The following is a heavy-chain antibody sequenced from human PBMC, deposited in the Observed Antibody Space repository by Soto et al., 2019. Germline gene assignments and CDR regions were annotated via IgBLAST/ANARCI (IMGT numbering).Heavy chain of an antibody. V-gene: IGHV3-33*01. J-gene: IGHJ4*02. D-gene: IGHD6-6*01. CDR3: ARSPPGVAGRYYFDY. CDR2: IWYDGSNK. CDR1: GFSFSSYG. Sequence: QVQLLASGGGVVQPGRSLRLSCAASGFSFSSYGMHWVRQAPGKGLEWVAVIWYDGSNKYYGDSVKGRITIARDNSKDALYLQMNSLRAEDTAVYYCARSPPGVAGRYYFDYWGQGTLITVSS.